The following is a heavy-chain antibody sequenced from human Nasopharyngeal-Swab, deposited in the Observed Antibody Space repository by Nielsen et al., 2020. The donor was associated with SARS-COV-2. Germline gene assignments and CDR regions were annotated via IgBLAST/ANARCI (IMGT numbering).Heavy chain of an antibody. D-gene: IGHD2-21*01. J-gene: IGHJ5*02. Sequence: WIRQPPGKGLEWVAVISYDGSNKYYADSVKGRFTISRDNSKNTLYLQMNSLRAEDTAVYYCAKDRSINWFDPWGQGTLVTVSS. V-gene: IGHV3-30*18. CDR3: AKDRSINWFDP. CDR2: ISYDGSNK.